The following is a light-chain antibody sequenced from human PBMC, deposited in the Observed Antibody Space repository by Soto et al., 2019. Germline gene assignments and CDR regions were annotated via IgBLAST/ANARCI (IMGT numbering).Light chain of an antibody. CDR3: QQYNNWPPWT. CDR2: SAS. V-gene: IGKV3-15*01. Sequence: EIVMTQSPATLSVSPGERATLSCRASQDVTTNLAWYQQRPGQAPRLLIHSASTRATSVPARYSGGGSGTEFNFTISSLQSEDCAVYYCQQYNNWPPWTFGQGTKVDIK. J-gene: IGKJ1*01. CDR1: QDVTTN.